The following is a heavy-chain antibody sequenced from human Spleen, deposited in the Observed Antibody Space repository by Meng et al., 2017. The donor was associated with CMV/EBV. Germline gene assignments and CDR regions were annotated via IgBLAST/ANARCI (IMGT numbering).Heavy chain of an antibody. Sequence: GGSLRLSCAASGFTFSSYSMNWVRQAPGKGLEWVSYISGRITTVYYADSLKGRFTISRDNAKNSLYLQMNSLRAEDTAVYYCARVGDYGDYMNYWGQGTLVTVSS. CDR3: ARVGDYGDYMNY. D-gene: IGHD4-17*01. V-gene: IGHV3-48*04. CDR1: GFTFSSYS. J-gene: IGHJ4*02. CDR2: ISGRITTV.